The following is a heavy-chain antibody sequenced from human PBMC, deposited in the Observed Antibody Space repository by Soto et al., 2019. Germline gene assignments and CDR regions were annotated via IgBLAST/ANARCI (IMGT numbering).Heavy chain of an antibody. CDR1: GFTFSSYG. V-gene: IGHV3-33*01. CDR2: IWYDGSNK. Sequence: GGSLRLSCAASGFTFSSYGMHWVRQAPGKGLEWVAVIWYDGSNKYYADSVKGRFTISRDNSKNTLYLQMNSLRAEDTAVYYCAREDYGDYAEDYYYYGMDVWGQGTTVTVSS. CDR3: AREDYGDYAEDYYYYGMDV. D-gene: IGHD4-17*01. J-gene: IGHJ6*02.